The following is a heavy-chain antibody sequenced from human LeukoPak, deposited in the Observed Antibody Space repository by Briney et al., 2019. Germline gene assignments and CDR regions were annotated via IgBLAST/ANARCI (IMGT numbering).Heavy chain of an antibody. CDR2: ISISGDDT. J-gene: IGHJ4*02. CDR3: ANEIRPNDY. V-gene: IGHV3-23*01. Sequence: GGSLRLSCAASGFSFSSHAMTWVRQAPGKGLEWLSAISISGDDTYYADSVKGRFTISRDNSKNTLYLQMNNLSADDTAMYYCANEIRPNDYWGQGTLVTVSS. D-gene: IGHD4-17*01. CDR1: GFSFSSHA.